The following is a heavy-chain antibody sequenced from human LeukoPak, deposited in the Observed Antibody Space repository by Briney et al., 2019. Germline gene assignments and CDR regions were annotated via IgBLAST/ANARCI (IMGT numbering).Heavy chain of an antibody. CDR1: GYTFTGYY. Sequence: GASVKVSCKASGYTFTGYYMHWVRQAPGQGLECMGWINPNSGGTNYAQKFQGRVTMTRDTSISTAYMELSRLRSEDTAVYYCARVFPQRDIGYMDVWGKGTTVTISS. CDR3: ARVFPQRDIGYMDV. V-gene: IGHV1-2*02. J-gene: IGHJ6*03. CDR2: INPNSGGT. D-gene: IGHD5-12*01.